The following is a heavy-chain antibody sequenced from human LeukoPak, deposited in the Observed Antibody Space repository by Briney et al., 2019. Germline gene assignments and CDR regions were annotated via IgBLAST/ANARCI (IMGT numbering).Heavy chain of an antibody. Sequence: GSLRLSCAASGFIFSSYAMTWVRQAPGKGLEWVSAIGASGADTYYTDSVKGRFTISRDNSKSTLYLHMSSLRAEDTAVYFCARRPRDSSGYYLGAFEAWGQGTTVTVS. D-gene: IGHD3-22*01. CDR2: IGASGADT. CDR1: GFIFSSYA. CDR3: ARRPRDSSGYYLGAFEA. J-gene: IGHJ3*01. V-gene: IGHV3-23*01.